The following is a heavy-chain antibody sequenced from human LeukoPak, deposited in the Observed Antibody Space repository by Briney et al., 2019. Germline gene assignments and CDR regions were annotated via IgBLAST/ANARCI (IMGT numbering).Heavy chain of an antibody. CDR3: ARASYSSSSQGFDY. J-gene: IGHJ4*02. V-gene: IGHV4-34*01. CDR2: INQRRNT. Sequence: SETLSLTCVVYGESFSGYSWSWIRQPPGKGLEWIGEINQRRNTNYNPSLKSRVTISIDTSKNQFSLKLSSVTAADTAVYYCARASYSSSSQGFDYWGQGTLVTVSS. D-gene: IGHD6-13*01. CDR1: GESFSGYS.